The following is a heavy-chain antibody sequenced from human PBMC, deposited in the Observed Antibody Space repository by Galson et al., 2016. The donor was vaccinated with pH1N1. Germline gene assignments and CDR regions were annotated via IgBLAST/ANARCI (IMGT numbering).Heavy chain of an antibody. Sequence: SVKVSCKASGYTFTSYFMHWVRQAPGQGLEWMGIINPSGGSTSYAQKFLGRVTVTRDTSTSTVYMELSSLRSEDTAVYYCARTISPMVAPFTDWGQGTLVTVSS. CDR1: GYTFTSYF. CDR3: ARTISPMVAPFTD. V-gene: IGHV1-46*01. D-gene: IGHD4/OR15-4a*01. CDR2: INPSGGST. J-gene: IGHJ4*02.